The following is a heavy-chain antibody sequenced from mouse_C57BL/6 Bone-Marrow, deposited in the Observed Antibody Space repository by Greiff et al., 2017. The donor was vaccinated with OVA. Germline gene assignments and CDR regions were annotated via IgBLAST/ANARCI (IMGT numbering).Heavy chain of an antibody. D-gene: IGHD1-1*01. CDR1: GYTFNSYW. V-gene: IGHV1-64*01. Sequence: QVQLQQPGAELVKPGASVKLSCKASGYTFNSYWMHWVQQRPGQGLEWIGMIHPNSGSTNYNEKFKSKATLTVDKSSSTAYMQLSSLTSKDSAVYYCARRAYYYGGDDWGKGTTLTVSS. CDR3: ARRAYYYGGDD. J-gene: IGHJ2*01. CDR2: IHPNSGST.